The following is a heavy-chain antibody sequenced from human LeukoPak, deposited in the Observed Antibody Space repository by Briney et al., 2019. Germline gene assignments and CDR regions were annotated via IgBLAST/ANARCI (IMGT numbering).Heavy chain of an antibody. Sequence: GGSLRLSCAASGFTFNSYVMNWVRQAPGRGLEWVSGISGSGGSTYYADSVKGRFTISRDNFKKIVFLQMNSLRAEDTAVYYCAKDFRPCGSGWYGIGDYWGQGTLATVSS. CDR2: ISGSGGST. CDR1: GFTFNSYV. CDR3: AKDFRPCGSGWYGIGDY. J-gene: IGHJ4*02. V-gene: IGHV3-23*01. D-gene: IGHD6-19*01.